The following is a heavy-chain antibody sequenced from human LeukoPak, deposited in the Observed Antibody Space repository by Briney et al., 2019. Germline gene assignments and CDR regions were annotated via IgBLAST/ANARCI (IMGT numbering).Heavy chain of an antibody. CDR2: IYYSGST. CDR1: GGSISSYY. D-gene: IGHD5-24*01. V-gene: IGHV4-59*01. CDR3: ATMGSSRDGYNFYYYYYYMDV. Sequence: SETLSLTCTVSGGSISSYYWSWIRQPPGKGLEWIGYIYYSGSTNYNPSLKSRVTISVDTSKNQFSLKLSSVTAADTAVYYCATMGSSRDGYNFYYYYYYMDVWGKGTTVTVSS. J-gene: IGHJ6*03.